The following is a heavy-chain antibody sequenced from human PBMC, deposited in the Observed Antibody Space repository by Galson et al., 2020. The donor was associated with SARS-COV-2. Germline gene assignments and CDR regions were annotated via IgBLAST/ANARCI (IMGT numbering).Heavy chain of an antibody. CDR3: ASSSWYGAPFDC. V-gene: IGHV3-33*01. D-gene: IGHD6-13*01. CDR2: IWYDGSNK. J-gene: IGHJ4*02. CDR1: GFTFSSYG. Sequence: GGSLRLSCAASGFTFSSYGMHWVRQAPGKGLEWVAVIWYDGSNKYYADSVKGRFTISRDNSKNTLYLQMNSLRAEDTAVYYCASSSWYGAPFDCWGQGPLVTVSS.